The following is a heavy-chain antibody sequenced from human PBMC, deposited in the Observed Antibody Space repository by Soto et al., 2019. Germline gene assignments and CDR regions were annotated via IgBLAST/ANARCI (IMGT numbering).Heavy chain of an antibody. V-gene: IGHV1-46*03. CDR1: GYIFTNFY. CDR3: ARHLTAGDS. D-gene: IGHD6-13*01. J-gene: IGHJ4*02. Sequence: QVQLVQSGAEVKKPGASVRVSCQASGYIFTNFYIHWVRQAPGQGLEWMAIINPTGGSTNYAQQFQGRVTVTFDTSTSTVFMDLNSLKYEGTAVYYCARHLTAGDSWGQGTLVIVSS. CDR2: INPTGGST.